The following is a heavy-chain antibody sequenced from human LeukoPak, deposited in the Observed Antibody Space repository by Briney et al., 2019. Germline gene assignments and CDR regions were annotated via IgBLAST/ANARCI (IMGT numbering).Heavy chain of an antibody. V-gene: IGHV1-18*01. D-gene: IGHD3-10*01. J-gene: IGHJ6*03. CDR3: AREAYYYGSGSHTSYYYYYMDV. CDR1: GYTFTSYG. CDR2: ISAYNGNT. Sequence: VASVKVSCKASGYTFTSYGISWVRQAPGQGLEWMGWISAYNGNTNYAQKLQGRVTMTTDTSTSTAYMELRSLRSDDTAVYYCAREAYYYGSGSHTSYYYYYMDVWGKGTTVTVSS.